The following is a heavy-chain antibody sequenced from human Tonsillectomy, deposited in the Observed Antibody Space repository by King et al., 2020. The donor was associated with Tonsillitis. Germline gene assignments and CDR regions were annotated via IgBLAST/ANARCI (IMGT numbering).Heavy chain of an antibody. CDR2: IIPIFGAA. Sequence: QLVQSGAEVKKPGSSVKVSCKASGGTFSSYVISWVRQAPGQGLEWMGGIIPIFGAANYAQKFQGRVTITADESTSTAYMELSSLRSEDTAVYYCARAVDSSGWQIREALDIWGQGTMVTVSS. CDR1: GGTFSSYV. V-gene: IGHV1-69*01. D-gene: IGHD6-19*01. CDR3: ARAVDSSGWQIREALDI. J-gene: IGHJ3*02.